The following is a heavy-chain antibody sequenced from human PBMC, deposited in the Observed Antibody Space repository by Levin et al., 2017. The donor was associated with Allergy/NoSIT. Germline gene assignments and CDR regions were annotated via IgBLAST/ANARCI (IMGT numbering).Heavy chain of an antibody. J-gene: IGHJ6*02. CDR3: ARLIVVGGMDV. CDR2: IKKDGSEK. CDR1: GFTFSSHW. V-gene: IGHV3-7*01. Sequence: GESLKISCAASGFTFSSHWMSWVRQAPGKGLEWVANIKKDGSEKYYVESVKGRFTISRDNAKNSLYLQMNSLRAEDTAVYYCARLIVVGGMDVWGQGTTVTVSS. D-gene: IGHD2-2*01.